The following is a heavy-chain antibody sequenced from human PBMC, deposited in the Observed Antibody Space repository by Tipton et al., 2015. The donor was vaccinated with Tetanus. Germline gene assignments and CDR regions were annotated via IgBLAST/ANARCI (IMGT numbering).Heavy chain of an antibody. J-gene: IGHJ4*02. Sequence: SLRLSCAASGFTFSSYWMSWVRQAPGKGLEWVANIKQDGSEKYYVDSVKGRFTISRDNAKNSLYLQMNSLRTEDTAVYYCARDQEGGDSSGYIDYWGQGTLVTVSS. D-gene: IGHD3-22*01. V-gene: IGHV3-7*01. CDR1: GFTFSSYW. CDR3: ARDQEGGDSSGYIDY. CDR2: IKQDGSEK.